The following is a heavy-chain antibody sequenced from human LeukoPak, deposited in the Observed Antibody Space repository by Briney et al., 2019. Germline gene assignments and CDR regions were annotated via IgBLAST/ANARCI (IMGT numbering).Heavy chain of an antibody. Sequence: GGSLRLSCAASGFTFSNNAMSWVRQAPGKRLEWVSAINGSGGNTYYADSVKGRFTISRDNSKNTLYLQMNSLRAEDTAVYYCAKETRYFDWSSTDYWGQGTLVTVSS. D-gene: IGHD3-9*01. V-gene: IGHV3-23*01. J-gene: IGHJ4*02. CDR3: AKETRYFDWSSTDY. CDR1: GFTFSNNA. CDR2: INGSGGNT.